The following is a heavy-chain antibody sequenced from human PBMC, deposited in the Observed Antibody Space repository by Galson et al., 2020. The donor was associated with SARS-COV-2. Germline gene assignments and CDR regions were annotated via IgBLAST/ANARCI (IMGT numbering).Heavy chain of an antibody. D-gene: IGHD2-21*01. V-gene: IGHV3-30*04. J-gene: IGHJ4*02. Sequence: GGSLRLSCAASGFTFSDYAMHWVRQAPGKGLEWVAAISYDGSDDYYPDSVKGRFTISSDKSKNMLYLQMNSLRVEDTAVYYCARDLYSGAMNYQEYFDFWGPGTLVTFSS. CDR3: ARDLYSGAMNYQEYFDF. CDR1: GFTFSDYA. CDR2: ISYDGSDD.